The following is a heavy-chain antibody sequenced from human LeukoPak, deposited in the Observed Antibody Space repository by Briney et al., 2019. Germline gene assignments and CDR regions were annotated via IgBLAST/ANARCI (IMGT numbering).Heavy chain of an antibody. D-gene: IGHD1-20*01. CDR2: IKTDGSTT. CDR1: GFTFSSYW. CDR3: ARIQYNWNDRVFDY. V-gene: IGHV3-74*01. J-gene: IGHJ4*02. Sequence: GGSLRLSCAASGFTFSSYWMHWVRQTPGKGLVWVSRIKTDGSTTSYADSVKGRFTISRDNAKNSLYLQMNSLRAEDTAVYYCARIQYNWNDRVFDYWGQGTLVTVSS.